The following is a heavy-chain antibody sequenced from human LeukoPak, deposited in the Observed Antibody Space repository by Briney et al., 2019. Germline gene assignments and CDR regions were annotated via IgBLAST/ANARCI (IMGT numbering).Heavy chain of an antibody. D-gene: IGHD7-27*01. CDR1: GYTFTSYA. CDR3: ASSLGLTGDPLQNYYYYGMDV. V-gene: IGHV7-4-1*02. Sequence: GASVKVSCKASGYTFTSYAMNWVRQAPGQGLEWMGWININTGNPTYAQGFTGRFVFSLDTSVSTAYLQIISLKAEDTAVYYCASSLGLTGDPLQNYYYYGMDVWGQGTTVTVSS. CDR2: ININTGNP. J-gene: IGHJ6*02.